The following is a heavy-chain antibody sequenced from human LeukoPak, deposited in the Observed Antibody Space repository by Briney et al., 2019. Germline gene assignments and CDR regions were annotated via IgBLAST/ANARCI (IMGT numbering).Heavy chain of an antibody. J-gene: IGHJ4*02. D-gene: IGHD3-22*01. CDR1: GFTFSSYA. CDR3: AKESLKHHQYYYDSSGYYSTPFDY. Sequence: GGSLRVSCAPSGFTFSSYAMSWVRQAPGKGLEWVSAISGSGGSTYYADSVKGRFTISRDNSKNTLYLQMNSLRAEDTAVYYCAKESLKHHQYYYDSSGYYSTPFDYWGQGTLVTVSS. V-gene: IGHV3-23*01. CDR2: ISGSGGST.